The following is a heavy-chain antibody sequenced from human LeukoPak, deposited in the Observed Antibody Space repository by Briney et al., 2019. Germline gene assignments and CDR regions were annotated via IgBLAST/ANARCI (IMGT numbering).Heavy chain of an antibody. CDR2: ISAYNGNT. CDR1: GYTFTNYG. D-gene: IGHD3-10*01. Sequence: ASVKVSFKASGYTFTNYGISWVRQAPGQGLEWMGWISAYNGNTNYPQKLQGRVTMTTDTSTSTAYMELRSLRSDDTAVYYCARDLPLLWFGELLGDYWGQGTLVTVSS. CDR3: ARDLPLLWFGELLGDY. V-gene: IGHV1-18*01. J-gene: IGHJ4*02.